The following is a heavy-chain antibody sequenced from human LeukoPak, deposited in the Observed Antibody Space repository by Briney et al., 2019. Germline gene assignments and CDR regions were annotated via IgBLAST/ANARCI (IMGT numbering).Heavy chain of an antibody. D-gene: IGHD3-10*01. Sequence: GESLKISCKGSGYSFTSYWISRVRQMPGKGLEWMGRIDPSDSYTNYSPSFQGHVTISADKSISTAYLQWSSLKASDTAMYYCVRWGFGELYGAFDIWGQGTMVTVSS. CDR1: GYSFTSYW. J-gene: IGHJ3*02. CDR3: VRWGFGELYGAFDI. V-gene: IGHV5-10-1*01. CDR2: IDPSDSYT.